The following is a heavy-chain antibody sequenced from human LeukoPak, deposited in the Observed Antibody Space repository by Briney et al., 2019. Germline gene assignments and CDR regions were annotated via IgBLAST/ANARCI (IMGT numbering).Heavy chain of an antibody. J-gene: IGHJ6*02. V-gene: IGHV3-53*04. CDR1: GFTVSSNY. CDR3: ATCGWYVGRSYYGMDV. CDR2: IYSGGST. Sequence: PGGSLRLSCAASGFTVSSNYMSWVRQAPGKGLEWVSVIYSGGSTYYADSVKGRFTISRHNSKNTLYLQMNSLRAEDTAVYYCATCGWYVGRSYYGMDVWGQGTTVTVSS. D-gene: IGHD6-19*01.